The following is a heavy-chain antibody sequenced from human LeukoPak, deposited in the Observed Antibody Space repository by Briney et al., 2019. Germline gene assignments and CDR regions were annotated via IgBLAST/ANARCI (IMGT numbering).Heavy chain of an antibody. CDR2: ITDNGRDT. J-gene: IGHJ4*02. CDR3: VREIHYDILTGGPGY. V-gene: IGHV3-64D*06. Sequence: GGSLRLSCSDSGFTLSRSAMFWVRQSPGKGLEYVSSITDNGRDTYYADSVRGRFTTSRDNSKNALYLQMSSLRPEDTAVYFCVREIHYDILTGGPGYWGQGALVTVSS. CDR1: GFTLSRSA. D-gene: IGHD3-9*01.